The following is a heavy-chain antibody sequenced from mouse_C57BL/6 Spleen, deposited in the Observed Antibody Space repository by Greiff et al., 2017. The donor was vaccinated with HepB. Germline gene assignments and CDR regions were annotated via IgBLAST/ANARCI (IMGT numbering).Heavy chain of an antibody. CDR3: TRGEYSNYEAMDY. J-gene: IGHJ4*01. D-gene: IGHD2-5*01. CDR1: GYTFTSYW. V-gene: IGHV1-5*01. Sequence: VQLQQSGTVLARPGASVKMSCKTSGYTFTSYWMHWVKQRPGQGLEWIGAIYPGNSDTSYNQKFKGKAKLTAVTSASTAYMELSSLTNEDSAVYYCTRGEYSNYEAMDYWGQGTSVTVSS. CDR2: IYPGNSDT.